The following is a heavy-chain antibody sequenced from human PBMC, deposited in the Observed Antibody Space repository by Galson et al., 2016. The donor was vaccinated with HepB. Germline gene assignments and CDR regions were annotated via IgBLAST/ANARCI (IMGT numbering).Heavy chain of an antibody. CDR1: GASIISNSHF. Sequence: ETLSLTCTVSGASIISNSHFWGWIRQTPGKGLEWIGSVTHSGNIDYNPSLKSRVTISIDTSKNQFYLELTSVTAADTAVHYCAIGNGGWYVQGLGHYCYYGMDVWGQGTPVTVSS. CDR3: AIGNGGWYVQGLGHYCYYGMDV. J-gene: IGHJ6*02. V-gene: IGHV4-39*07. CDR2: VTHSGNI. D-gene: IGHD6-19*01.